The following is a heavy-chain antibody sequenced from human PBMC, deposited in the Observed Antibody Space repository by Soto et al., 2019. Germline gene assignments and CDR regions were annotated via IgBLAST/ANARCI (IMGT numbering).Heavy chain of an antibody. CDR1: GGSISGDTYY. Sequence: QVQLQESGPGLVKPSQTLSLTCTVSGGSISGDTYYWSWIRQHPGKGLEWIGYIHYRGSTYYTPSLKSRVSISVDMSKNHFSLRLSSVTAADTAVYYCARESRDGFNSPFDYWGQGTLVTVSS. J-gene: IGHJ4*02. CDR3: ARESRDGFNSPFDY. D-gene: IGHD5-12*01. V-gene: IGHV4-31*03. CDR2: IHYRGST.